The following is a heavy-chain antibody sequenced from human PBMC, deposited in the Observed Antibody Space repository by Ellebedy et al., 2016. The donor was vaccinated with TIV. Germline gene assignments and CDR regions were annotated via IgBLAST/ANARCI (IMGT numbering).Heavy chain of an antibody. CDR2: IDWDDDE. D-gene: IGHD4-23*01. CDR1: GFSLSTDGMC. J-gene: IGHJ4*02. V-gene: IGHV2-70*17. CDR3: TRTFYAGHLAFDY. Sequence: SGPTLVKPTQTLTLTCTFSGFSLSTDGMCVAWIRQPAGGALEWLARIDWDDDEFYKTSLRTRLTISKDTSKNQVVLRMTDMDPADTATYFCTRTFYAGHLAFDYWGPGTLVTVSS.